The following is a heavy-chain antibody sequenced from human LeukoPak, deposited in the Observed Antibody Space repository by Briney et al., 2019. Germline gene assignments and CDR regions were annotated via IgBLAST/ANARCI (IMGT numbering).Heavy chain of an antibody. CDR3: AKVKSSAAGMDY. Sequence: GGSLRLSCAASGFTFSSYAMHWVRQAPGKGLEWVAVISYDGSNKYYADSVKGRFTISRDNSKNTLYLQMNSLRAEDTAVYYCAKVKSSAAGMDYWGQGTLVTVSS. CDR2: ISYDGSNK. CDR1: GFTFSSYA. V-gene: IGHV3-30*04. D-gene: IGHD6-13*01. J-gene: IGHJ4*02.